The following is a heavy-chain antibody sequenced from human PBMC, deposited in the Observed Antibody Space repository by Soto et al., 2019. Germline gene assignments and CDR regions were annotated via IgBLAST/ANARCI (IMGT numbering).Heavy chain of an antibody. V-gene: IGHV1-69*13. Sequence: SVKVSCKASGGTFSSYAISWVRQAPGQGLEWMGGIIPILGTANYAQKFQGRVTITADESTSTVYMELSSLRSEDTAVYYCARGRPTRYYYDSSGYYYCYYWGQGTLVTVSS. CDR3: ARGRPTRYYYDSSGYYYCYY. CDR1: GGTFSSYA. CDR2: IIPILGTA. J-gene: IGHJ4*02. D-gene: IGHD3-22*01.